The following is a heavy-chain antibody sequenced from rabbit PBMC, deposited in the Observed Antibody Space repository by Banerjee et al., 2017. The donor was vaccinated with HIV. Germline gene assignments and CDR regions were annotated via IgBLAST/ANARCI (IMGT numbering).Heavy chain of an antibody. CDR2: INTSSGNT. J-gene: IGHJ2*01. V-gene: IGHV1S40*01. CDR1: GFSFSNGYV. CDR3: ARGGGGYAGYGHGDDAFDP. Sequence: QSLEESGGGLVKPEGSLTLTCTASGFSFSNGYVMCWVRQAPGKGLEWIACINTSSGNTVYASWAKGRFTISKTSSTTVTLQMTSLTAADTASYFCARGGGGYAGYGHGDDAFDPWGPGTLVTVS. D-gene: IGHD7-1*01.